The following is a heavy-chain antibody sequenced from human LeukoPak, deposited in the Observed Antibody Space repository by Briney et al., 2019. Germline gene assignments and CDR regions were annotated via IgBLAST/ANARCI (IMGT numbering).Heavy chain of an antibody. J-gene: IGHJ4*02. CDR2: IYYSGST. V-gene: IGHV4-59*08. D-gene: IGHD1-1*01. Sequence: SETLSLTCTVSGGSISSYYWSWIRQPPGKGLEWIGYIYYSGSTNYNPSLKSRVTISVDTSKNQFSLKLSSETAADTAVYYCARGDWNDDFDYWGQGTLVTVSS. CDR3: ARGDWNDDFDY. CDR1: GGSISSYY.